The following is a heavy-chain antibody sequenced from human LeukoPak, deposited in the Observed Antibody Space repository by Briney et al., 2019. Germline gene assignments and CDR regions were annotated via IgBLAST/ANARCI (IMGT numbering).Heavy chain of an antibody. CDR1: GYTFTSYA. Sequence: ASVKVSCKASGYTFTSYAMNWVRQAPGQGLEWMGWINTNTGNPTYAQGFAGRFVFSLDTSVSTAYLQISSLKAEDTAVYYCARAARLQQLVLFDYWGQGTLVTVSS. CDR3: ARAARLQQLVLFDY. D-gene: IGHD6-13*01. CDR2: INTNTGNP. V-gene: IGHV7-4-1*02. J-gene: IGHJ4*02.